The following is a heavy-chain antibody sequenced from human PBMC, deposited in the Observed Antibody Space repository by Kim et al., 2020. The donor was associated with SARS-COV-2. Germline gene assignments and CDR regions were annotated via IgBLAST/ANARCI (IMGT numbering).Heavy chain of an antibody. CDR3: ARGSGWFDP. Sequence: SETLSLTCTVSGGSISSYFWSWIRQPPGKGLEWIGYIYHSGDTRYNPSLRSRVILSADTSKNQFFLKMTSVTATDTAVYFCARGSGWFDPWGQGTLVTAS. CDR2: IYHSGDT. D-gene: IGHD3-10*01. CDR1: GGSISSYF. V-gene: IGHV4-59*08. J-gene: IGHJ5*02.